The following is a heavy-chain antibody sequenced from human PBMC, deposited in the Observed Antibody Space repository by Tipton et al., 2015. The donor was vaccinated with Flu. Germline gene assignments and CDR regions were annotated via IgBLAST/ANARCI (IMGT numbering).Heavy chain of an antibody. CDR3: ARVPEWLLSFYYMDV. Sequence: GSLRLSCAASGFTFSRYAMSWVRQAPGKGLEWVSTISGGGGTTYYADSLKGRFTVSRDNTQNTLYLQINSLSAEDTAVYFCARVPEWLLSFYYMDVWGIGTTVTVSS. CDR2: ISGGGGTT. CDR1: GFTFSRYA. J-gene: IGHJ6*03. D-gene: IGHD3-3*01. V-gene: IGHV3-23*01.